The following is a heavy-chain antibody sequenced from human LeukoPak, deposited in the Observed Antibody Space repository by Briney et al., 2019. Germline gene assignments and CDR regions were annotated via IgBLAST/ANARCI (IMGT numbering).Heavy chain of an antibody. V-gene: IGHV3-43*01. D-gene: IGHD6-13*01. Sequence: GGSLRLSCAASGFNFDDHTMHWVRQLPGKGLQWISLISWEGSTTYYADSVKDRFTISRDTSKNSVYLQMNSLRTEDTALYYCAKARSSSWSYLESWGQGTLVTVSS. CDR1: GFNFDDHT. CDR2: ISWEGSTT. CDR3: AKARSSSWSYLES. J-gene: IGHJ4*02.